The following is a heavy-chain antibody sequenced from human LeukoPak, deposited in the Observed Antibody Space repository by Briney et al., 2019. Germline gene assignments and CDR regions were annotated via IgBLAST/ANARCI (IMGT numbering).Heavy chain of an antibody. Sequence: ASVKVSCKASGYTFTGYYMHWVRQAPGQGLEWMGWINPNSGGTNYAQKFQGRVTMTRDTSISTAYMELSRLRSDDTAVHYCATSSYDFWSGTPRSPDYWGQGTLVTVSS. CDR2: INPNSGGT. CDR1: GYTFTGYY. V-gene: IGHV1-2*02. J-gene: IGHJ4*02. CDR3: ATSSYDFWSGTPRSPDY. D-gene: IGHD3-3*01.